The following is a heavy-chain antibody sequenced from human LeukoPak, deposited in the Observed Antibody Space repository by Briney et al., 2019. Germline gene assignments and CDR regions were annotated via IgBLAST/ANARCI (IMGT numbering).Heavy chain of an antibody. D-gene: IGHD6-19*01. CDR2: IDPSDSYA. J-gene: IGHJ2*01. CDR1: GYSFSSYW. Sequence: HGESLMISCQGSGYSFSSYWISWVRQMPGKGLEWMGKIDPSDSYAPYSPSFQGHVTISADRSVSTAYLQWSSLKASDTAMYYCARPAVAGQNWYFDLWGRGTLVTVSS. CDR3: ARPAVAGQNWYFDL. V-gene: IGHV5-10-1*01.